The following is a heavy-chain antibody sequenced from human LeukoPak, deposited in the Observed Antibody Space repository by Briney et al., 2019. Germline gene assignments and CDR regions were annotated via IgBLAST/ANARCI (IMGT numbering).Heavy chain of an antibody. V-gene: IGHV4-34*01. D-gene: IGHD5-18*01. J-gene: IGHJ3*02. CDR3: ARDPWGSYGYHIPGDAFDI. CDR1: GGSFSGYY. Sequence: PSETLSLTCAVYGGSFSGYYWSWIRQPPGKGLEWIGEINHSGSTNYNPSLKSRVTISVDTSKNQFSLKLSSVTAADTAVYYCARDPWGSYGYHIPGDAFDIRGQGTMVTVSS. CDR2: INHSGST.